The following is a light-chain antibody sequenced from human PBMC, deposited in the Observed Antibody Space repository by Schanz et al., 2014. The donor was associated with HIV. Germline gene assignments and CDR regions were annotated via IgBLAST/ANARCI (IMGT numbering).Light chain of an antibody. CDR3: SSFAGNNKLL. J-gene: IGLJ2*01. CDR1: SRDVGSYNL. CDR2: EVT. Sequence: QSALTQPASVSGSPGQSITISCTGTSRDVGSYNLVSWYQQHPGKAPKLLIYEVTKRPSGVSNRFSGSKSGNTASLTVSGLQADDEADYYCSSFAGNNKLLFGGGTKLTVL. V-gene: IGLV2-14*02.